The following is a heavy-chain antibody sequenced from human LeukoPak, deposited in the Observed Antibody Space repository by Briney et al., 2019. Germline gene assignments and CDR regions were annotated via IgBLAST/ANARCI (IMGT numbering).Heavy chain of an antibody. CDR3: TRGRGNYANYFDY. J-gene: IGHJ4*02. CDR2: TQDGGDT. CDR1: GFTVSNNY. Sequence: GGSLRLSCAASGFTVSNNYMSWVRQAPGKGLEWVSVTQDGGDTHYADSVKGRFTISRDNSKNTLYLQMNSLRAEDTAVYYCTRGRGNYANYFDYWGQGTLVTVSS. D-gene: IGHD1-26*01. V-gene: IGHV3-53*01.